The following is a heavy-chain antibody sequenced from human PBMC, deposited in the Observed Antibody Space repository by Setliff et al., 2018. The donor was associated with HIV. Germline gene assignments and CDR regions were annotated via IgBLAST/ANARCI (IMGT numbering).Heavy chain of an antibody. CDR3: AREIRNYDFWSGYWEDHYFDS. D-gene: IGHD3-3*01. J-gene: IGHJ4*02. CDR1: GGTFSSYA. Sequence: GASVKVSCKASGGTFSSYAISWVRQAPGQGLEWMGWISAYNGNTNYAQKLQGRVTMTTDTSTSTAYMELSSLRSEDTAVYYCAREIRNYDFWSGYWEDHYFDSWGQGRLVTVSS. V-gene: IGHV1-18*01. CDR2: ISAYNGNT.